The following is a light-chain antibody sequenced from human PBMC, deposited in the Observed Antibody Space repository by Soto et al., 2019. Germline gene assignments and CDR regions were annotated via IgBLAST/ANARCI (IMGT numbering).Light chain of an antibody. V-gene: IGKV1-5*01. CDR2: DAS. CDR1: QSINRW. CDR3: QQYGSYWT. J-gene: IGKJ1*01. Sequence: DSQMAQSPSTLSGSVGDTVTITCRASQSINRWLAWYQQKPGEAPKLLIYDASSLESGLPSRFSGTGSGTEFTLIISSLQPDDLATYCCQQYGSYWTFGQGTKVDIK.